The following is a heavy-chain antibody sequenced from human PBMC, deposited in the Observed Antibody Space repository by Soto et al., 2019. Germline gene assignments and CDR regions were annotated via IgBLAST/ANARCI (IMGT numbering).Heavy chain of an antibody. CDR2: IYYTGFT. D-gene: IGHD3-10*01. J-gene: IGHJ5*02. CDR1: GGSIGSYY. V-gene: IGHV4-59*13. CDR3: ARGGLVLRVLTLYPWFDP. Sequence: SETLSLTCTVSGGSIGSYYWSWIRQTPGKGLEWIGYIYYTGFTNYNPSLKSRVTMSVDTSKKQFSLKLSSVTAADTAVYFCARGGLVLRVLTLYPWFDPSGQGTLVPVS.